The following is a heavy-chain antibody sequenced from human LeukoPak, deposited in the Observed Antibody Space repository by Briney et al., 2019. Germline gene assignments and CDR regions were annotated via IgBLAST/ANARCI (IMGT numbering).Heavy chain of an antibody. D-gene: IGHD2-15*01. CDR1: GFSFSTYN. J-gene: IGHJ5*02. Sequence: GGSLRLSCAASGFSFSTYNMNWVRQAPGKGLEWVSSISPGSNYIYYADSVKGRFTISRDNAKNSLYLQMNSLRAEDTAVYYCARDDRYCSGGSCYSNWFDPWGQGTLVTVSS. CDR3: ARDDRYCSGGSCYSNWFDP. V-gene: IGHV3-21*01. CDR2: ISPGSNYI.